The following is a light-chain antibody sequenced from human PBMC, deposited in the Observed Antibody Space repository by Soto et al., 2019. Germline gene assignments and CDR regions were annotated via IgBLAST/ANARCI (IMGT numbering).Light chain of an antibody. J-gene: IGKJ3*01. V-gene: IGKV1-33*01. CDR2: DTS. CDR1: QDISNY. CDR3: QQYDSLPLS. Sequence: PMTQSPSSLSASVGDRVTITCQASQDISNYLNWYQQKPGKAPKLLIYDTSTLEPGVPSRFSGSGTATDFTLTISSLQPEDIATYYCQQYDSLPLSFGPGTKVDV.